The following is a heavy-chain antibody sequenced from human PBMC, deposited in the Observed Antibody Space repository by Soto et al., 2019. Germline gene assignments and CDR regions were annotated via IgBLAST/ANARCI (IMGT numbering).Heavy chain of an antibody. Sequence: QVQLVQSGAEVKKPGSSVKVSCKASGGTFSSYAISWVRQAPGQGLEWMGGIIPIFGTANYAQKFQGRFTITADESTSTAYMELSSLRSEDTAVYYCARVEVHDYVWGSYRYYNWFDPWGQGTLVTVSS. D-gene: IGHD3-16*02. J-gene: IGHJ5*02. CDR1: GGTFSSYA. CDR3: ARVEVHDYVWGSYRYYNWFDP. CDR2: IIPIFGTA. V-gene: IGHV1-69*01.